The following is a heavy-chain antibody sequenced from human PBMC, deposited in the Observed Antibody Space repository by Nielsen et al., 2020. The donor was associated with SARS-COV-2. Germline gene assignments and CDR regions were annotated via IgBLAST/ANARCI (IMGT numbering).Heavy chain of an antibody. V-gene: IGHV3-7*01. Sequence: GESLKISCAASGFTFSSYWMSWVRQAPGKGLEWVANIKQDGSEKYYVDSVKGRFTISRDNAKNSLYLQMNSLRAEDTAVYYCARGSDSSSWYEYYYYYYGMDVWGQGTTVTVSS. CDR3: ARGSDSSSWYEYYYYYYGMDV. CDR1: GFTFSSYW. D-gene: IGHD6-13*01. CDR2: IKQDGSEK. J-gene: IGHJ6*02.